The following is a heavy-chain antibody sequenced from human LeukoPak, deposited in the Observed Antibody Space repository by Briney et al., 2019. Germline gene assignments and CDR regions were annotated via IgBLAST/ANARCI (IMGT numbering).Heavy chain of an antibody. CDR1: GFTFSSFG. J-gene: IGHJ4*02. D-gene: IGHD1-26*01. CDR3: ARDLISGRDTFDY. Sequence: GGSLRLSCAASGFTFSSFGMNWVRQAPGKGLEWVAFISGVAFTIYYADSVKGRFTISRDNAKNSLYLQMNGLRDENTAVYYCARDLISGRDTFDYWGRGTLVTVSS. V-gene: IGHV3-48*02. CDR2: ISGVAFTI.